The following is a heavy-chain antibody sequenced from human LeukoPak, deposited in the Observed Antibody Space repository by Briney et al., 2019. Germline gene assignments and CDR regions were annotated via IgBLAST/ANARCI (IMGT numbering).Heavy chain of an antibody. V-gene: IGHV3-7*01. CDR1: GFGFSSYW. Sequence: GGSLRLSCAASGFGFSSYWMSWVRHNPGKGLEWVANINQDGTTKYYRDFAKGRFTISGDNAQNSLYLQINSLRAEDTAVYYCAREKGTMIRAMAFEMWGQGTMVTVSS. D-gene: IGHD3-10*01. CDR3: AREKGTMIRAMAFEM. J-gene: IGHJ3*02. CDR2: INQDGTTK.